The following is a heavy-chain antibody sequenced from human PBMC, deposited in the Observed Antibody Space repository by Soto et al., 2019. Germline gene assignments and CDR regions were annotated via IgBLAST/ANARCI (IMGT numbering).Heavy chain of an antibody. V-gene: IGHV4-39*01. CDR1: GGSISSGSYY. J-gene: IGHJ4*02. CDR2: VCYIGGT. CDR3: SSNIVAYCSVGVCCSENYKFDY. D-gene: IGHD2-15*01. Sequence: SETLSLTGTVSGGSISSGSYYWGWIRQSPGKGLEWIGSVCYIGGTYYIPSLKSRVTISVDTSKNHFSLKLTSVTAADTAVYLCSSNIVAYCSVGVCCSENYKFDYCRQITPITACS.